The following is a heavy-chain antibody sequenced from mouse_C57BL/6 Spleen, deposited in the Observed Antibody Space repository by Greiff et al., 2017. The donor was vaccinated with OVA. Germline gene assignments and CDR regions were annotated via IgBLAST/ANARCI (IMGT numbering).Heavy chain of an antibody. CDR1: GYTFTSYW. Sequence: QVQLKQPGAELVKPGASVKLSCKASGYTFTSYWMQWVKQRPGQGLEWIGEIDPSDSYTNYNQKFKGKATLTVDTSSSTAYMQLSSLTSEDSAVYYCARGITTVVGNYWGQGTTLTVSS. J-gene: IGHJ2*01. CDR2: IDPSDSYT. V-gene: IGHV1-50*01. CDR3: ARGITTVVGNY. D-gene: IGHD1-1*01.